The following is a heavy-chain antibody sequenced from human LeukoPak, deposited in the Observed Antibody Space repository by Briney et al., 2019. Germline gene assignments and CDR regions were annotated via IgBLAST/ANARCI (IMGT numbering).Heavy chain of an antibody. Sequence: SETLSLTCTVSGGSISSYYWSWIRQPPGKGLEWIGYIYYSGSTNYNPSLKSRVTISVDTSKNQFSLKLSSVTAADTAVYYCARDHGYYYGSGSSNWFDPWGQGTLVTVSS. CDR1: GGSISSYY. J-gene: IGHJ5*02. CDR2: IYYSGST. V-gene: IGHV4-59*01. CDR3: ARDHGYYYGSGSSNWFDP. D-gene: IGHD3-10*01.